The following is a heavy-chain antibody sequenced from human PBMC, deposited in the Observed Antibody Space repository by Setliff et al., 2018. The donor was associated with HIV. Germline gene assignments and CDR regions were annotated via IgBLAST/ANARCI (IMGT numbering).Heavy chain of an antibody. J-gene: IGHJ4*02. Sequence: GGSLRLSCATSGFTFSGSALHWVRQASGTGLAWVSRIRKQSNNYATAYGASVKGRFTISRDDSKNTAYLHMKSLKNEDTAIYYCTTPGNDYVWGSPDYWGQGTLVTVSS. D-gene: IGHD3-16*01. CDR2: IRKQSNNYAT. V-gene: IGHV3-73*01. CDR3: TTPGNDYVWGSPDY. CDR1: GFTFSGSA.